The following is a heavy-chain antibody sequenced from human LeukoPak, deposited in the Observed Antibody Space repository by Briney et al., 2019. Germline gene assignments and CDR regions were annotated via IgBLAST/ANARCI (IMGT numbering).Heavy chain of an antibody. V-gene: IGHV3-23*01. CDR2: ISGSGGST. D-gene: IGHD3-9*01. J-gene: IGHJ6*02. CDR3: AKADILTGYYSYYYYYGMDV. Sequence: GGSLRLSCAASGFTFSSYAMSWVRQAPGKGLEWVSAISGSGGSTYYADSVKGRFTISRDNSKNTLYLQMNSLRAEDTAVYYCAKADILTGYYSYYYYYGMDVWGQGTTVTVSS. CDR1: GFTFSSYA.